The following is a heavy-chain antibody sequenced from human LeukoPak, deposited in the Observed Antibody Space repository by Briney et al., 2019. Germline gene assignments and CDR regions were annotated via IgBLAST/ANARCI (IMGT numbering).Heavy chain of an antibody. D-gene: IGHD3-10*01. V-gene: IGHV1-18*01. Sequence: ASVKVSCKASGYTFTSYGISWVRQAPGQGLEWMGWISAYNGNTNYAQKLQGRVTMTTDTSTSTAYMELRSLRSDDTAVYYCARDLVPYYGSGSYCFDYWGQGTLVTVSS. CDR2: ISAYNGNT. CDR3: ARDLVPYYGSGSYCFDY. CDR1: GYTFTSYG. J-gene: IGHJ4*02.